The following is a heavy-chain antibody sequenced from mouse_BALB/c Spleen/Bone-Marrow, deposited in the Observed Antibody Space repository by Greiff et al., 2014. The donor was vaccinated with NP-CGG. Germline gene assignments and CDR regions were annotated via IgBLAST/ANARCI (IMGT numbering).Heavy chain of an antibody. V-gene: IGHV14-3*02. D-gene: IGHD4-1*01. CDR3: ARWEYYAMDY. CDR1: GFNIKDTY. J-gene: IGHJ4*01. CDR2: IDPANGNT. Sequence: VHVKQSGAEPVKPGASVKLSCTASGFNIKDTYMHWVKQRPEQGLEWIGRIDPANGNTKYDPKFQGKATITADTSSNTAYLQLSSLTSEDTAVYYCARWEYYAMDYWGQGTSVTVSS.